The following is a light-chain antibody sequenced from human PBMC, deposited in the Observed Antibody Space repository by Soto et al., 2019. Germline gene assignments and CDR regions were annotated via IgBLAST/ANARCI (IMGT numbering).Light chain of an antibody. J-gene: IGKJ1*01. CDR1: QSISSY. CDR3: QQYDTYWT. CDR2: AAS. V-gene: IGKV1-39*01. Sequence: DIQMTQSPSSLSASVGDRVTITCRASQSISSYLNWYQQKPGKAPKLLIYAASSLQSGVPSRLSGSGSGTEFTLTISSLQPDDIATYYCQQYDTYWTFGQGTKVDIK.